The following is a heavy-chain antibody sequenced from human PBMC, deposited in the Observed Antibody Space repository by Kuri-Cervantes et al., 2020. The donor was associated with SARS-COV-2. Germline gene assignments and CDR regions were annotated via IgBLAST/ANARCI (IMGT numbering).Heavy chain of an antibody. CDR3: ASPYITMVRGVIITGDYYFDY. Sequence: ASVKVSCKVSGYTLTDLSMHWVRQAPGKGLEWMGGFDPEDGETIYAQKFQGRVTMTEDTSTDTAYMELSSLRSEDTAVYYCASPYITMVRGVIITGDYYFDYWGQGTLVTVSS. CDR1: GYTLTDLS. V-gene: IGHV1-24*01. D-gene: IGHD3-10*01. CDR2: FDPEDGET. J-gene: IGHJ4*02.